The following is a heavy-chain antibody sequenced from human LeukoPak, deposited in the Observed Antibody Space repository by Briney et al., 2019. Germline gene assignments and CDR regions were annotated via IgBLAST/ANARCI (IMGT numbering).Heavy chain of an antibody. CDR2: IHASGTT. D-gene: IGHD2-15*01. Sequence: SETLSLTCTVSGGSISGFYWSWIRQPPGKGLEWVGYIHASGTTSYSPSLKSRDTISIDSSKEHFSLKMTSVTAADTAVYYCARHVICGGGNCYGAALDYWGQGTLVTVSS. CDR1: GGSISGFY. CDR3: ARHVICGGGNCYGAALDY. V-gene: IGHV4-4*09. J-gene: IGHJ4*02.